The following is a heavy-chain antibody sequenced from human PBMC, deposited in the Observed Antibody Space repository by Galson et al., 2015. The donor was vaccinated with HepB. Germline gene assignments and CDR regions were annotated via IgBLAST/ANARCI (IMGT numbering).Heavy chain of an antibody. D-gene: IGHD3-10*01. Sequence: QSGAEVKKPGESLKISCKGSGYSFTSYWIGWVRQMPGKGLERMGIIYPGDSDTKYRPSFQGQVTISADNSISTAYLQWSSLEASDTAMYYCARLVSYYGSGGTDYSCQGTLVTVSS. CDR2: IYPGDSDT. CDR1: GYSFTSYW. CDR3: ARLVSYYGSGGTDY. J-gene: IGHJ4*02. V-gene: IGHV5-51*03.